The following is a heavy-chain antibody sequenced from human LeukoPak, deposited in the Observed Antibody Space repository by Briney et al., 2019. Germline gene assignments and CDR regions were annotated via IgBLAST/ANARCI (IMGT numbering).Heavy chain of an antibody. CDR1: GFTFSSYA. D-gene: IGHD3-22*01. J-gene: IGHJ5*02. CDR2: ISGSGGST. Sequence: PGGSLRLSCAASGFTFSSYAMSWVRQAPGKGLEWVSAISGSGGSTYYADSVKGRFTISRDNSKNTLYLQMNSLRAEDTAVYYCAKDMESSEYYYENWFDPWGQGTLVTVSS. CDR3: AKDMESSEYYYENWFDP. V-gene: IGHV3-23*01.